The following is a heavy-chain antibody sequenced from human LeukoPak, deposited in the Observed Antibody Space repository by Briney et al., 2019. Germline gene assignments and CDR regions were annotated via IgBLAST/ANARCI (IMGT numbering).Heavy chain of an antibody. J-gene: IGHJ3*02. D-gene: IGHD3-10*01. Sequence: GGSLRLSCAASGFTFSSYWMSWVRQAPGKGLEWVANIKQDGSEKYYVDSVKGRFTISRDNAKNSLYLQMNSLRAEDTAVYYCAKTMVRGVMRYHDAFDIWGQGTMVTVSS. CDR3: AKTMVRGVMRYHDAFDI. CDR2: IKQDGSEK. CDR1: GFTFSSYW. V-gene: IGHV3-7*01.